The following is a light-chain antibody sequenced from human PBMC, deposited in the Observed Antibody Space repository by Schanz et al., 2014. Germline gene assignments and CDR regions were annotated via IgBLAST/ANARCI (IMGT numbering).Light chain of an antibody. CDR1: SSDVGGYIY. CDR3: SSYTGSTSFWV. J-gene: IGLJ3*02. CDR2: DVT. V-gene: IGLV2-14*01. Sequence: QSALTQPASVSGSPGQSITISCTGTSSDVGGYIYVSWYQQRPGKAPKLMIYDVTNRPSGVSNRFSASKSGNTASLTISGLQAEDEAHYHCSSYTGSTSFWVFGGGTKLTVL.